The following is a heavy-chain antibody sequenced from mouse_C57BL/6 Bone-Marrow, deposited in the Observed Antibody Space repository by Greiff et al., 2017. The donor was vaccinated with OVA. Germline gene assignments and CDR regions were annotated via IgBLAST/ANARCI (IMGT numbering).Heavy chain of an antibody. V-gene: IGHV1-15*01. CDR3: TRDYYGSSYDAWFAY. Sequence: QVQLQQSGAELVRPGASVTLSCKASGYTFTDYEMHWVKQTPVHGLEWIGAIDPETGGTAYNQKFKGKAILTADKSSSTAYMELRSLTSEDSAVYYCTRDYYGSSYDAWFAYWGQGTLVTVSA. D-gene: IGHD1-1*01. CDR1: GYTFTDYE. J-gene: IGHJ3*01. CDR2: IDPETGGT.